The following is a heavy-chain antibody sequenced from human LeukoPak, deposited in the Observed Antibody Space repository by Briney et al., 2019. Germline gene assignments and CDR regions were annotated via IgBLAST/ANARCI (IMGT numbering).Heavy chain of an antibody. D-gene: IGHD3-10*01. CDR2: IYYSGST. V-gene: IGHV4-59*01. J-gene: IGHJ5*02. CDR3: ARGHYEFGELANWFDP. CDR1: GGSISSYY. Sequence: KPSETLSLTCTVSGGSISSYYWSWIRQPPGKGLEWIGYIYYSGSTNYNPSLKSRVTISVDTSKNPFSLKLSSVTAADTAVYYCARGHYEFGELANWFDPWGQGTLVTVSS.